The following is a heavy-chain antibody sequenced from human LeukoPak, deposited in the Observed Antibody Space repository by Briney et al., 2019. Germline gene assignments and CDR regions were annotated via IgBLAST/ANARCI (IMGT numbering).Heavy chain of an antibody. Sequence: GVTLRLTCASSRLTFGRYAMAWVRQPPGKGLEGGLGISGSGSRTYYADSVKGRFTISRDYSKNTLYLQVNSLRAEDTAVYYCAKHSAVGASDFDYWGRGTLVSVSS. V-gene: IGHV3-23*01. J-gene: IGHJ4*02. CDR1: RLTFGRYA. CDR2: ISGSGSRT. CDR3: AKHSAVGASDFDY. D-gene: IGHD1-26*01.